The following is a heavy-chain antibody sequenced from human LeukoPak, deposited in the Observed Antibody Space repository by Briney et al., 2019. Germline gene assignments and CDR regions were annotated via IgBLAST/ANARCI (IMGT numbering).Heavy chain of an antibody. CDR3: ARVSARGYDY. V-gene: IGHV3-48*01. D-gene: IGHD5-18*01. CDR2: INSINAV. CDR1: GFMFDTYI. J-gene: IGHJ4*02. Sequence: GRSLRLSCAASGFMFDTYIMTRVRQAPGKGLEWISYINSINAVYCTDSVQGRFNISRDNAKNSLYLQMNSLRVEDTAMYYCARVSARGYDYWGRGTLVTVSS.